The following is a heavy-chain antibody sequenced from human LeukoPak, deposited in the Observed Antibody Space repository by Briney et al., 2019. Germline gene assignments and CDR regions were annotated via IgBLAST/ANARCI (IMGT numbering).Heavy chain of an antibody. J-gene: IGHJ4*02. V-gene: IGHV3-74*01. CDR3: ARHNDYGDYFLDY. CDR1: GFTFSSYS. Sequence: GGSLRLSCAASGFTFSSYSIHWVRQAPGKGLVWVSRINRDGSSTNYADSVKGRFTISRDNAKNTLYLQMNSLRAEDTAVYYCARHNDYGDYFLDYWGQGTLVTVSS. CDR2: INRDGSST. D-gene: IGHD4-17*01.